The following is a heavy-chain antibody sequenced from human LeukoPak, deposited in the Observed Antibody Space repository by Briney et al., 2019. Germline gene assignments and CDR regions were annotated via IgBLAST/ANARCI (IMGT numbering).Heavy chain of an antibody. CDR1: GFTFTSSA. D-gene: IGHD2-2*01. Sequence: SVKVSCKASGFTFTSSAVQWVRQARGQRLEWIGWIVVGSGNTNYAQKFQERVTITRDMSTSTAYMELSSLRSEDTAVYYCAAGIGYCSSTSCYAAVAGSSHYYYMDVWGKGTTVTVSS. J-gene: IGHJ6*03. CDR2: IVVGSGNT. V-gene: IGHV1-58*01. CDR3: AAGIGYCSSTSCYAAVAGSSHYYYMDV.